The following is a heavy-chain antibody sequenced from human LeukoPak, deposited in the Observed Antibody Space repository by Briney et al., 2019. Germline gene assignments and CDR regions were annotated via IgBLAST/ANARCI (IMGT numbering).Heavy chain of an antibody. J-gene: IGHJ6*02. V-gene: IGHV3-53*04. CDR2: IYSGGST. CDR3: ARDRTMVRGVIVGDSPDYYYYGMDV. D-gene: IGHD3-10*01. CDR1: GFTVSSNC. Sequence: GSLRLSCAASGFTVSSNCMSWVRQAPGKGLEWFSVIYSGGSTYYADSVKGRFTISRHNSKNTLYLQMNSLRAEDTAVYYCARDRTMVRGVIVGDSPDYYYYGMDVWGQGTTVTVSS.